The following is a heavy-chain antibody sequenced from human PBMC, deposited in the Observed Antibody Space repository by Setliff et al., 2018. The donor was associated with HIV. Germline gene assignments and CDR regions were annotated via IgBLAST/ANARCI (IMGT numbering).Heavy chain of an antibody. J-gene: IGHJ5*02. D-gene: IGHD6-19*01. CDR2: FDPEAGEI. V-gene: IGHV1-24*01. CDR3: ATHPPYRSAWYMRS. CDR1: GFTLNELS. Sequence: ASVKVSCKISGFTLNELSIQWVRQAPAKGLEWMGGFDPEAGEIIYAQKFQGRVTMTEDTSTDTAYMDLSSLRSEDTAVYYCATHPPYRSAWYMRSWGQGTLVTAPQ.